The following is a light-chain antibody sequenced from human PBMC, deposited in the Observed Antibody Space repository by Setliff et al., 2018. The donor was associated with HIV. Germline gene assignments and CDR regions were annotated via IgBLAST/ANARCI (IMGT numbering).Light chain of an antibody. J-gene: IGLJ1*01. CDR2: DVS. CDR3: CSYAGSPYV. V-gene: IGLV2-11*01. Sequence: QSVLTQPRSVSGSPGQSVTISCTGTSSDVGGYNYVSWYQQHPGKAPKLVIFDVSKRPSGVPDRFSGSKSGNTASLTISGLQAEDEADYYCCSYAGSPYVFGTGTKV. CDR1: SSDVGGYNY.